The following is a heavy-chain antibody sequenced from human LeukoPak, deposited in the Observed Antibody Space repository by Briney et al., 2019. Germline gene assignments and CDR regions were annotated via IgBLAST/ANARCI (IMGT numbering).Heavy chain of an antibody. D-gene: IGHD2-2*01. J-gene: IGHJ6*02. CDR2: INHRGSST. V-gene: IGHV3-53*01. Sequence: PGGSLRLSCAASGFTVDSNYLSWVRQAPGKGLEWISAINHRGSSTYYTDSVKGRFTISRDNSKNTLYLQMNSLRAEDTAVYHCAKNKDYCSSSTCYYQNGMDVWGQGTTVAVSS. CDR3: AKNKDYCSSSTCYYQNGMDV. CDR1: GFTVDSNY.